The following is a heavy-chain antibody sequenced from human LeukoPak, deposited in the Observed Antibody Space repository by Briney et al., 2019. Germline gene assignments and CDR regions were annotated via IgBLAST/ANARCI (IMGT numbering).Heavy chain of an antibody. V-gene: IGHV3-21*01. Sequence: GGSLRLSCAASGFAFSDYGMNWVRQAPGKGLEWVSSISSSSSYIYYAASVKGRFTISRDNAKNSVYLQMNSLRAEDTAVYYCARDLLVVVAGDWGQGTLVTVSS. CDR2: ISSSSSYI. J-gene: IGHJ1*01. D-gene: IGHD2-15*01. CDR1: GFAFSDYG. CDR3: ARDLLVVVAGD.